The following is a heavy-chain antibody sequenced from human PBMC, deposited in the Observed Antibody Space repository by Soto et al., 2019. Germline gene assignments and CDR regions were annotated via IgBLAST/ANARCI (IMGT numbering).Heavy chain of an antibody. CDR2: ISYDGSNK. CDR3: AKDRRFLEWLSRAPLGMDV. J-gene: IGHJ6*02. V-gene: IGHV3-30*18. CDR1: GFTFSSYG. Sequence: HPGWSLRLSCAASGFTFSSYGMHWVRQAPGKGLEWVAVISYDGSNKYYADSVKGRFTISRDNSKNTLYLQMNSLRAEDTAVYYCAKDRRFLEWLSRAPLGMDVWGQGTTVTVSS. D-gene: IGHD3-3*01.